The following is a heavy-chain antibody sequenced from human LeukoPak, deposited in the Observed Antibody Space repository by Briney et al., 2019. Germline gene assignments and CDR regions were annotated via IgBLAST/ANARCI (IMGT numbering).Heavy chain of an antibody. CDR1: GGTFSSYA. Sequence: SVKVSCKASGGTFSSYAISWVRQAPGQGLEWMGGIIPIFGTANYAQKFQGRVTITADESTSTAYMELSSLRSEDTAVYYCARGYCTNGVCSYVDYWGQGTLVTVSS. V-gene: IGHV1-69*01. CDR2: IIPIFGTA. D-gene: IGHD2-8*01. J-gene: IGHJ4*02. CDR3: ARGYCTNGVCSYVDY.